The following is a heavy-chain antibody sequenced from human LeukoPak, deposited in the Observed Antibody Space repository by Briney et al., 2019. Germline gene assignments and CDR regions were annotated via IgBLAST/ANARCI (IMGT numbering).Heavy chain of an antibody. CDR2: IWYDGSKK. V-gene: IGHV3-33*06. Sequence: GESLKISCAASGFTFTNYGMHWVRQAPGKELEWVAVIWYDGSKKYYADSVEGRFTISRDNSKNTVYMQMNSMRVEDTAVYYCVKDDGRVKGHIDYWGQGTPVTVS. D-gene: IGHD5-24*01. J-gene: IGHJ4*02. CDR1: GFTFTNYG. CDR3: VKDDGRVKGHIDY.